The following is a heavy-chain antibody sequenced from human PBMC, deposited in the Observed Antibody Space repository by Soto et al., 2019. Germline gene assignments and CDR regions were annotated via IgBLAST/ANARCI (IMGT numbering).Heavy chain of an antibody. V-gene: IGHV1-69*06. CDR1: GGTFSSYA. CDR3: ARMVVATIPYYFDY. D-gene: IGHD5-12*01. Sequence: SVKVSCKASGGTFSSYAISWVRQAPGQGLEWMGGIIPIFGTANYAQKFQGRVTITADKSTSTAYMELSSLRSEDTAVYYCARMVVATIPYYFDYWGQGTLVTVSS. CDR2: IIPIFGTA. J-gene: IGHJ4*02.